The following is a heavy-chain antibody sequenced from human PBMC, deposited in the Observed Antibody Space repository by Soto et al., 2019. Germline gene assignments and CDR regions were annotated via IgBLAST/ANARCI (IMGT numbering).Heavy chain of an antibody. D-gene: IGHD3-3*01. J-gene: IGHJ5*02. CDR3: ARETPGPYYDFWSGYANNWFDP. CDR1: GYTFTSYA. Sequence: GASVKVSCKASGYTFTSYAMHWVRQAPGQRLEWMGWINAGNGNTKYSQKFQGRVTITRDTSASTAYMELSSLRSEDTAVYYCARETPGPYYDFWSGYANNWFDPWGQGTLVTVS. V-gene: IGHV1-3*01. CDR2: INAGNGNT.